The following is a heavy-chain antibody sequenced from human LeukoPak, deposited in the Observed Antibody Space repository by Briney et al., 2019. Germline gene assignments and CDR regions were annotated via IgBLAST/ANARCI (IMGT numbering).Heavy chain of an antibody. Sequence: SETLSLTCTVYGGSISSGSYYWSWIRQPAGTGLEWIGRIYTSGSTNYNPSLKSRVTISVDTSKNQFSLKLSSVTAADTAVYYCARERIAAAGTLDYWGQGTLVTVSS. D-gene: IGHD6-13*01. V-gene: IGHV4-61*02. CDR3: ARERIAAAGTLDY. CDR1: GGSISSGSYY. J-gene: IGHJ4*02. CDR2: IYTSGST.